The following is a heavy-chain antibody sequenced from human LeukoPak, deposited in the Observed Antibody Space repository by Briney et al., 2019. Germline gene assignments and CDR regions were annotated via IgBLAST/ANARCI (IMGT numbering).Heavy chain of an antibody. CDR2: ISWNSGSI. V-gene: IGHV3-9*01. CDR1: GFTFDDYA. CDR3: AKDIGYSSSWYCGVD. D-gene: IGHD6-13*01. Sequence: PGGSLRLSCAASGFTFDDYAMHWVRQAPGKGLEWVSGISWNSGSIGYADSVKGRFTISRDNAKNSLYLQMNSLRAEDTALYYCAKDIGYSSSWYCGVDWGQGTMVTVSS. J-gene: IGHJ3*01.